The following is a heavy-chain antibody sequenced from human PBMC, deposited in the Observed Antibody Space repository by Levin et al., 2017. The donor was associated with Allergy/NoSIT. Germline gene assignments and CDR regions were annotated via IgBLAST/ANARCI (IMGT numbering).Heavy chain of an antibody. Sequence: GGSLRLSCVASGFTFSKYGIHWVRQAPGKGLEWVAGICLDGSNRYNVDSVNGRFTMSRDDSKNTFYLQMDSLRVDDTAVYYCARGRLKTSYDFWSAYYKGAGRNNFNGVDAWGQGTTVIVSS. V-gene: IGHV3-33*01. CDR2: ICLDGSNR. CDR3: ARGRLKTSYDFWSAYYKGAGRNNFNGVDA. CDR1: GFTFSKYG. J-gene: IGHJ6*02. D-gene: IGHD3-3*01.